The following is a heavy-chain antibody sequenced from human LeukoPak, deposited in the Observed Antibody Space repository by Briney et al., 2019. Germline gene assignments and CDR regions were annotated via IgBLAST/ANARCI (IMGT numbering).Heavy chain of an antibody. Sequence: PSETLSLTCAVYGGSFSGYYWSWIRQPPGKGLEWIGEINHSGSTNYNPSLKSRVTISVDTSKNQFSLKLSSVTAADTAVYYCAEVTTNYYYYGMDVWGQGTTVTVSS. J-gene: IGHJ6*02. V-gene: IGHV4-34*01. CDR3: AEVTTNYYYYGMDV. CDR1: GGSFSGYY. D-gene: IGHD4-17*01. CDR2: INHSGST.